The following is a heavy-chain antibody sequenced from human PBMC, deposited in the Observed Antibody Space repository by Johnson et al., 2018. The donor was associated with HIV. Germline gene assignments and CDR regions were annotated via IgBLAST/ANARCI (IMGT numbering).Heavy chain of an antibody. J-gene: IGHJ3*02. Sequence: QVQLVESGGGVVQPERSLRLSCAASGFTFSSYAMHWVRQAPGKGLEYVSAIHWNGGSTGYADSVKGRFTISRDNSKNTLYLQMNSLRAEDTAVYYCAKADDSSGFDAFDIWGQGTMVTVSS. D-gene: IGHD3-22*01. CDR3: AKADDSSGFDAFDI. CDR1: GFTFSSYA. CDR2: IHWNGGST. V-gene: IGHV3-64*04.